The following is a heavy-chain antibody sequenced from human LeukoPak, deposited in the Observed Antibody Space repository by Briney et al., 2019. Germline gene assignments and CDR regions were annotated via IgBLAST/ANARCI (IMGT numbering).Heavy chain of an antibody. CDR2: ITGSGGNT. Sequence: GGSLRLSCVASGLTFSNYAMSWVRQAPGKGLEWVSAITGSGGNTYYADSVKGRFTISRDNSKNTVFLQMNSLRHEDTAIYYCVIWGDYDVLTGYYVPDYWGQGTLVTVSS. D-gene: IGHD3-9*01. CDR3: VIWGDYDVLTGYYVPDY. V-gene: IGHV3-23*01. CDR1: GLTFSNYA. J-gene: IGHJ4*02.